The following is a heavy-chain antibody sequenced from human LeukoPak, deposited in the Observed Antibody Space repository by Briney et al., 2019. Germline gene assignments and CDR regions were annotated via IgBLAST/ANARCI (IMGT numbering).Heavy chain of an antibody. D-gene: IGHD6-6*01. CDR2: ITSSGGTI. J-gene: IGHJ4*02. Sequence: GGSLRLSCAPSAFTFSNYEMNWVRQAPGKGLKWISYITSSGGTIYYPDSVKGRFTISRDNAKNTLYLQMNSLRAEDSALYYCARGSTAGARQGPLEYWGQGTVVTVSS. CDR1: AFTFSNYE. CDR3: ARGSTAGARQGPLEY. V-gene: IGHV3-48*03.